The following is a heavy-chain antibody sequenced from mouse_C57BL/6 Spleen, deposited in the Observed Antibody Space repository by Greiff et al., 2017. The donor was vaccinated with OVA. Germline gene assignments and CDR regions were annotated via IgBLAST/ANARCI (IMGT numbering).Heavy chain of an antibody. J-gene: IGHJ2*01. CDR1: GFTFSSYA. CDR2: ISSGGDYI. CDR3: TRAHYDYDGVYFDY. D-gene: IGHD2-4*01. V-gene: IGHV5-9-1*02. Sequence: EVKLMESGEGLVKPGGSLKLSCAASGFTFSSYAMSWVRQTPEKRLEWVAYISSGGDYIYYADTVKGRFTISRDNARNTLYLQMSSLKSEDTAMYYCTRAHYDYDGVYFDYWGQGTTLTVSS.